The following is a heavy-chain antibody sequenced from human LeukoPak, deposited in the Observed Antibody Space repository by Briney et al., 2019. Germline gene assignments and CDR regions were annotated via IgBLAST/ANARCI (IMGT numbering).Heavy chain of an antibody. CDR1: GFTFCSYT. V-gene: IGHV3-21*01. CDR2: VSSSATYI. Sequence: GGSLRLSCAASGFTFCSYTINWVRQGQGQGLEWVSSVSSSATYIYYADSVKGRFTISRDNAKNSVYLLMNSLRAQDTAVYYCARAPQQLLRGYYYGMDVWGQGTTVTVSS. CDR3: ARAPQQLLRGYYYGMDV. D-gene: IGHD6-13*01. J-gene: IGHJ6*02.